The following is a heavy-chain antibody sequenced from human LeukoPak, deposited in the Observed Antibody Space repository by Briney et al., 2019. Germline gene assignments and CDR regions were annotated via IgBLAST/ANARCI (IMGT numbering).Heavy chain of an antibody. CDR2: IIPILGIA. J-gene: IGHJ4*02. Sequence: SVKVSCKASGGTFSSYAISWVRQAPGQGLEWMGRIIPILGIANYAQKFQGRVTITADKSTSTAYMELSSLRSEDTAVYYCARHVRGNGCFDYWGQGTLVTVSS. V-gene: IGHV1-69*04. CDR1: GGTFSSYA. CDR3: ARHVRGNGCFDY. D-gene: IGHD4-23*01.